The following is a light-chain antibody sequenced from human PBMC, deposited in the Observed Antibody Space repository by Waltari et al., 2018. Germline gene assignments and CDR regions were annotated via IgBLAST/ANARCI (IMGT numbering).Light chain of an antibody. J-gene: IGLJ2*01. Sequence: QSVFTQPPSVSAAPGQKVTISCSGSSSNIGNNYVSWYQQLPGKAPKLLIYDNNKRPPGIPDRFSGSKSGTSATLGITGLQTGDEADYYCGTWDSSLSAVVFGGGTKLTVL. V-gene: IGLV1-51*01. CDR1: SSNIGNNY. CDR3: GTWDSSLSAVV. CDR2: DNN.